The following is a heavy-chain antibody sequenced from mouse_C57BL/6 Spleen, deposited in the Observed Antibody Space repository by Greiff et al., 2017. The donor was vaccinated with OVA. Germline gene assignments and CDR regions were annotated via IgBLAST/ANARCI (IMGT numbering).Heavy chain of an antibody. D-gene: IGHD2-3*01. Sequence: QVQLKQPGAELVKPGASVKLSCKASGYTFTSYWMHWVKQRPGQGLEWIGMIHPNSGSTNYNEKFKSKATLTVDKSSSTAYMQRSSLTSEDSAVYYCSRSGDGYFYFDYWGQGTTLTVSS. CDR3: SRSGDGYFYFDY. V-gene: IGHV1-64*01. J-gene: IGHJ2*01. CDR2: IHPNSGST. CDR1: GYTFTSYW.